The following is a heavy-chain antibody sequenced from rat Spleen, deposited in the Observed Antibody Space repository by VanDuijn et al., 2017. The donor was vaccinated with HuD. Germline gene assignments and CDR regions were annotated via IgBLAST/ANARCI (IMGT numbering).Heavy chain of an antibody. Sequence: EVQLVETGGGLVQPGRSLKLSCVASGFTFNTYWMYWIRQAPGKGLEWVSSINTDGGTTYYPDSLKGRFTISRDNAKSSLYLQMDSLRSEDTATYYCTTDLLRQWFFDYWGQGVMVTVSS. J-gene: IGHJ2*01. CDR3: TTDLLRQWFFDY. V-gene: IGHV5-58*01. CDR1: GFTFNTYW. CDR2: INTDGGTT. D-gene: IGHD1-1*01.